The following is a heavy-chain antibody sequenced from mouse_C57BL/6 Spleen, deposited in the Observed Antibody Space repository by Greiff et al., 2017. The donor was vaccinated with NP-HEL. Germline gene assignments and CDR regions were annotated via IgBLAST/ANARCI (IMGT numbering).Heavy chain of an antibody. D-gene: IGHD1-1*01. Sequence: DVQLVESGGGLVKPGGSLKLSCAASGFTFSDYGMHWVRQAPEKGLEWVAYISSGSSTIYSADTVKGRFTISRDNAKNTLFLQMTSLRSEDTAMYYCARFWYGSSPHWYFDVWGTGTTVTVSS. V-gene: IGHV5-17*01. J-gene: IGHJ1*03. CDR3: ARFWYGSSPHWYFDV. CDR1: GFTFSDYG. CDR2: ISSGSSTI.